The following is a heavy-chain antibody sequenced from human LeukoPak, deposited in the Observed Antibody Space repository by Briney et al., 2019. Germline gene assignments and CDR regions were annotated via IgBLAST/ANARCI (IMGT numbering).Heavy chain of an antibody. CDR2: IYYSGST. CDR1: GDSISPYY. D-gene: IGHD6-13*01. V-gene: IGHV4-59*08. J-gene: IGHJ5*02. CDR3: ARLSGSWYSLDP. Sequence: SETLSLTCTVSGDSISPYYWTWIRQPPGKGLEWIGYIYYSGSTNYNPSLKSRLTISVDTSKNQFSLRLSSVTAADTAVYYCARLSGSWYSLDPWGQGTLVTVSS.